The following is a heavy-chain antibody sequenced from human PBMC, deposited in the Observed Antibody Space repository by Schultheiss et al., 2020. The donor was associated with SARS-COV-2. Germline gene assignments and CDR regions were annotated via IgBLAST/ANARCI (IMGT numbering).Heavy chain of an antibody. CDR2: IRSKTDGGTT. CDR1: GFTFSNAW. CDR3: ARDGVVVTAMRGYYGMDV. J-gene: IGHJ6*02. Sequence: GGSLRLSCAASGFTFSNAWMSWVRQAPGKGLEWVGRIRSKTDGGTTVYAAPVKGRFTISRDNSKNTLYLQMNSLRAEDTAVYYCARDGVVVTAMRGYYGMDVWGQGTTVTVSS. D-gene: IGHD2-21*02. V-gene: IGHV3-15*01.